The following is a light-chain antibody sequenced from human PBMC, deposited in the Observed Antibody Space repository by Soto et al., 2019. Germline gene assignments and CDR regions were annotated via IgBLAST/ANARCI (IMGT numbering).Light chain of an antibody. CDR3: SSYTTANTLTYV. V-gene: IGLV2-14*03. Sequence: QSVLTQPASVSGSPGQSITISCTANSSDVGTYDFVSWYQHHPGKAPKLIIFDVTNRPSGVSRRFSGSRSDNAASLTISGLQPEDEAFYYCSSYTTANTLTYVFGTGTKVTVL. CDR1: SSDVGTYDF. J-gene: IGLJ1*01. CDR2: DVT.